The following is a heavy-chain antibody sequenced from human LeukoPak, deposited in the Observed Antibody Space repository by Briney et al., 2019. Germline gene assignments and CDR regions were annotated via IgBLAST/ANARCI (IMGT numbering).Heavy chain of an antibody. CDR2: IWYDGSNK. CDR1: GFTFSSYG. V-gene: IGHV3-33*01. D-gene: IGHD3-16*01. J-gene: IGHJ6*03. CDR3: ARVLGCSRGGYMDV. Sequence: GGSLRLSCAASGFTFSSYGMHWVRQAPGKGLEWVAVIWYDGSNKYYADSVKGRFTTSRDNSKNTLYLQMNSLRAEDTAVYYCARVLGCSRGGYMDVWGKGTTVTVSS.